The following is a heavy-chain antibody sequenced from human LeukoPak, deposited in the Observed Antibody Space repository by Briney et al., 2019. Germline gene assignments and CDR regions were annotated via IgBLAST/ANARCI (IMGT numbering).Heavy chain of an antibody. CDR3: ARLKYSSSWYRRAGAFDI. Sequence: PSETLSLTGAVYGGSFSGYYWSWIRQPPGKGLEWIEEINHSGSTNYNPSLKSRVTISVDTSKNQFSLKLSSVTAADTAVYYCARLKYSSSWYRRAGAFDIWGQGTMVTVSS. CDR2: INHSGST. D-gene: IGHD6-13*01. CDR1: GGSFSGYY. J-gene: IGHJ3*02. V-gene: IGHV4-34*01.